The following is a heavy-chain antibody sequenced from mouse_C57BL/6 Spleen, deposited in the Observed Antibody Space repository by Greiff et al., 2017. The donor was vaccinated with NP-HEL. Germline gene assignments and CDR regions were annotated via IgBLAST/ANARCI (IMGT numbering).Heavy chain of an antibody. J-gene: IGHJ3*01. D-gene: IGHD2-4*01. CDR3: ARLYDYGEDGFAY. V-gene: IGHV1-4*01. Sequence: VQLQQSGAELARPGASVKLSCKASGYTFTSYSMHWVKQRPGQGLEWIGYINPSSGYTKYNQKFKDKATLTADKSSSTAYMQLRSLTSEDSAVYYGARLYDYGEDGFAYWGQGTLVTVSA. CDR1: GYTFTSYS. CDR2: INPSSGYT.